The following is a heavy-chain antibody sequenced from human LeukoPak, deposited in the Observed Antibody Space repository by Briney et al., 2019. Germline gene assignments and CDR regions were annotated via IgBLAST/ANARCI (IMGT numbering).Heavy chain of an antibody. D-gene: IGHD5-24*01. V-gene: IGHV4-59*01. J-gene: IGHJ5*02. CDR2: IYYSGST. CDR1: GGSISSYY. Sequence: SETLSLICTVSGGSISSYYWSWIRQPPGKGLEWIGYIYYSGSTNYNPSLKSRVTISVDTSKNQFSLKLSSVTAADTAVYYCARGADDYNYNWFDPWGQGTLVTVSS. CDR3: ARGADDYNYNWFDP.